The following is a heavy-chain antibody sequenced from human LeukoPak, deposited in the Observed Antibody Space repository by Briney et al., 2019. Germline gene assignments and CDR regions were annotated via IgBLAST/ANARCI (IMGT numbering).Heavy chain of an antibody. CDR1: GGFISSGNYY. CDR2: IYYSGST. V-gene: IGHV4-39*07. CDR3: ARDVSPNGVVDY. D-gene: IGHD2-8*01. Sequence: SETLSLTCSVSGGFISSGNYYWGWIRQPPGKGLEWIGSIYYSGSTYYNPSLESRVTLSVDTSKNQFSLELNSVTAADTAVYYCARDVSPNGVVDYWGQGTLVTVSS. J-gene: IGHJ4*02.